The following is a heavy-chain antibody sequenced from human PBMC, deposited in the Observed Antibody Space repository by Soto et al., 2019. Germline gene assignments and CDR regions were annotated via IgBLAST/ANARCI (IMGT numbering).Heavy chain of an antibody. CDR2: ISYDGSNK. CDR1: GFTFSSYG. J-gene: IGHJ4*02. V-gene: IGHV3-30*18. D-gene: IGHD1-1*01. Sequence: GGSLRLSCAAAGFTFSSYGIHWVRQAPGKALEWVSVISYDGSNKYYADSVKGRFTISRDNSKNTLYLEMNSLRAEDSAVYYCAKDLDEWNHMYHFDYWGQGTRVTVSS. CDR3: AKDLDEWNHMYHFDY.